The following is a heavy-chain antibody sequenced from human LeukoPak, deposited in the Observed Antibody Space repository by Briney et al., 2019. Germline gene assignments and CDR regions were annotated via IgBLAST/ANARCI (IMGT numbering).Heavy chain of an antibody. Sequence: PSETLSLTCAVYGGSFSGYYWSWIRQPPGKGLEWIGEINHSGSTNYNPSLKSRVTISVDTYKNQFSLKLSSVTAADTAVYYCARGRRGWGAFDIWGQGTMVTVSS. CDR1: GGSFSGYY. CDR2: INHSGST. CDR3: ARGRRGWGAFDI. J-gene: IGHJ3*02. V-gene: IGHV4-34*01. D-gene: IGHD3-10*01.